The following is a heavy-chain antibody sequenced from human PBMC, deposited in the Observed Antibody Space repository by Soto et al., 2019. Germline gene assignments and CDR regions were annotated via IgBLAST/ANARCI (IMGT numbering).Heavy chain of an antibody. V-gene: IGHV1-69*06. CDR3: ASVTGVYDFWSGYYPGLFHYHGMDV. Sequence: SVTVSCKASGGTFSSYAISWVRQAPGQGLEWMGGIIPIFGTANYAQTFQGRVTITADKSTSTAYMELSSLRSEDTAVYYCASVTGVYDFWSGYYPGLFHYHGMDVWGQGTTVTV. CDR1: GGTFSSYA. J-gene: IGHJ6*02. D-gene: IGHD3-3*01. CDR2: IIPIFGTA.